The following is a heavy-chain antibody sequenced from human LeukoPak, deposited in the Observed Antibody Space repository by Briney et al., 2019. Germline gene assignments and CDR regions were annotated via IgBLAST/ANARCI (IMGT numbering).Heavy chain of an antibody. CDR1: GGSISSSSYY. CDR2: IYYSGST. CDR3: ARDYYDSSGYYYSDY. D-gene: IGHD3-22*01. Sequence: PSETLSLTCTVPGGSISSSSYYWGWIRQPPGKGLEWIGSIYYSGSTYYNPSLKSRVTISVDTSKNQFSLKLSSVTAADTAVYYCARDYYDSSGYYYSDYWGQGTLVTVSS. J-gene: IGHJ4*02. V-gene: IGHV4-39*07.